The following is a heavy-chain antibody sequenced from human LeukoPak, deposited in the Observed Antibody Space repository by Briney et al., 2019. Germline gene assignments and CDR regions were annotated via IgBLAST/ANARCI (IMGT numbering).Heavy chain of an antibody. V-gene: IGHV3-30*18. CDR1: GFTFSSYG. D-gene: IGHD1-1*01. CDR3: AKLKYDPFDY. CDR2: ISYDGSNK. Sequence: PGRSLRLSCAASGFTFSSYGMHWGRQAPGKGLEWVAVISYDGSNKYYADSVKGRFTISRDNSKNTLYLQMNSLRAEDTAVYYCAKLKYDPFDYWGQGTLVTVSS. J-gene: IGHJ4*02.